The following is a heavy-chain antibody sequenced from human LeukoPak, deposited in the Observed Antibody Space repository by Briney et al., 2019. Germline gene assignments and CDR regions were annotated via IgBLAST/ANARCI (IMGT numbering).Heavy chain of an antibody. CDR1: GGSISSYY. V-gene: IGHV4-59*08. J-gene: IGHJ4*02. Sequence: SETLSLTCTVSGGSISSYYWSWIRQPPGKGLEWIGYIYYSGSTNYNPSLKSRVTILVDTSKNQFSLKLSSVTAADTAVYYCARLNTYDFWSGIYYFDYWGQGTLVTVSS. CDR3: ARLNTYDFWSGIYYFDY. D-gene: IGHD3-3*01. CDR2: IYYSGST.